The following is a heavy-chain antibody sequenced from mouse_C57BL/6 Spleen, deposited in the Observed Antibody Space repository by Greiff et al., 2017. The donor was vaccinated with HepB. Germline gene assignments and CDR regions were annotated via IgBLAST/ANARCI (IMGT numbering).Heavy chain of an antibody. CDR3: ARGSLITTVVPNAWFAY. CDR2: INPSSGYT. CDR1: GYTFTSYW. Sequence: QVQLQQSEAELAKPGASVKLSCKASGYTFTSYWMHWVKQRPGQGLEWIGYINPSSGYTKYNQKFKDKATLTADKSSSTAYMQLSSLTYEDSAVYYCARGSLITTVVPNAWFAYWGQGTLVTVSA. V-gene: IGHV1-7*01. J-gene: IGHJ3*01. D-gene: IGHD1-1*01.